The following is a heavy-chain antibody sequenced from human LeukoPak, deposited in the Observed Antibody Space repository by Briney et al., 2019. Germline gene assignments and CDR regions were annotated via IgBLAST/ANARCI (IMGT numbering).Heavy chain of an antibody. D-gene: IGHD5-18*01. J-gene: IGHJ4*02. CDR2: IYHSGST. CDR1: GGSFSNNY. Sequence: SETLSLTCAVYGGSFSNNYWTWIRQPPGKGLEWIGEIYHSGSTNYNPSLKSRVTISIDTSKNQISLKLSSVTAADTAVYYCARAYTAIILDYWGQGTLVTVSS. V-gene: IGHV4-34*01. CDR3: ARAYTAIILDY.